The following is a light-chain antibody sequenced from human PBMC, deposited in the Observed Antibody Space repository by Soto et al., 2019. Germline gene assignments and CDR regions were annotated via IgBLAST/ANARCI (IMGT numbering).Light chain of an antibody. Sequence: QSVLTQPPSVSGAPGQRVTISCTGSRSNIGAGYDVHWYQQLPGTAPKLLIYDNNNRPSGVPDRFSGSKSGTSASLAITGLQAEDEADYYCQSYDSSLSGSGVFGTGTKVTVL. J-gene: IGLJ1*01. V-gene: IGLV1-40*01. CDR3: QSYDSSLSGSGV. CDR1: RSNIGAGYD. CDR2: DNN.